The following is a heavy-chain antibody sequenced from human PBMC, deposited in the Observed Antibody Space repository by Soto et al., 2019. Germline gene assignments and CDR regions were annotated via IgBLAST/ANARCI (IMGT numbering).Heavy chain of an antibody. CDR2: IKQDGSEK. Sequence: GGSLRLSCAASGFTFSIYWMSWFRQAPGKGLEWVANIKQDGSEKYYVDSVKGRFTISRDNAKNSLYLQMNSLKTDDTAVYYCSRVPPNNRGAPLDYWGQGTLVTVSS. CDR3: SRVPPNNRGAPLDY. D-gene: IGHD3-10*01. V-gene: IGHV3-7*03. CDR1: GFTFSIYW. J-gene: IGHJ4*02.